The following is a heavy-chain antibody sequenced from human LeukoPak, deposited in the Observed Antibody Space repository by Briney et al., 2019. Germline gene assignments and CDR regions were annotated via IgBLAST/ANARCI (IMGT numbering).Heavy chain of an antibody. J-gene: IGHJ6*02. CDR1: GYTFTGYY. V-gene: IGHV1-2*06. Sequence: ASVKVSCKASGYTFTGYYMHWVRQAPGQGLGWMGRINPNSGGTNYAQKFQGRVTMTRDTSISTAYMELSRLRSDDTAVYYCARGAAALMDYGMDVWGQGTTVTVSS. D-gene: IGHD6-13*01. CDR2: INPNSGGT. CDR3: ARGAAALMDYGMDV.